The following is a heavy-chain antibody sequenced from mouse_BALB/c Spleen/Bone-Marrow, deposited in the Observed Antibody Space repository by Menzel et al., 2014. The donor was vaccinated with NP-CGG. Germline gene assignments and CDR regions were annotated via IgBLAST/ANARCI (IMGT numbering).Heavy chain of an antibody. CDR3: ASYDYGYYFDY. V-gene: IGHV14-3*02. CDR2: IDPANGNT. D-gene: IGHD2-4*01. CDR1: GFNIKDTY. Sequence: VRLKQSGAELVKPGASVKLSCTASGFNIKDTYMHWVKQRPEQGLEWIGRIDPANGNTKYDPKFQGKATITADTSSNTAYLQLSSLTSEDTAVYYCASYDYGYYFDYWGQGTTLTVSS. J-gene: IGHJ2*01.